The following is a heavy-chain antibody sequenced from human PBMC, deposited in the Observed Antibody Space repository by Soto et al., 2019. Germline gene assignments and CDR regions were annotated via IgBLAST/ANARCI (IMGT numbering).Heavy chain of an antibody. CDR2: IYYSGST. J-gene: IGHJ2*01. CDR3: ARHAIVGPHWYFDL. Sequence: SETLSLTCTVSGGSISSYYWSWIRQPPGKGLEWIGYIYYSGSTNYNPSLKSRVTISVDTSKNQFSLKLSSVTAADTAVYYCARHAIVGPHWYFDLWGRGTLVTVSS. CDR1: GGSISSYY. V-gene: IGHV4-59*08. D-gene: IGHD1-26*01.